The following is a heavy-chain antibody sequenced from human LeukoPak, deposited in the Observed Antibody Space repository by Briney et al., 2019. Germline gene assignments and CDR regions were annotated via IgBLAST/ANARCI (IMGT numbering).Heavy chain of an antibody. CDR3: AKSRGIYDNSGWRTYDS. V-gene: IGHV3-23*01. Sequence: GGSLRLSCAASGFTFRTYAMSWVRQAPGKGLEWVSAISSSGGSTYYADSVKGRFTISRDNSKNTLYLQMNSLRAEDTAIYYCAKSRGIYDNSGWRTYDSWGQGILVTVSS. CDR2: ISSSGGST. J-gene: IGHJ4*02. D-gene: IGHD6-19*01. CDR1: GFTFRTYA.